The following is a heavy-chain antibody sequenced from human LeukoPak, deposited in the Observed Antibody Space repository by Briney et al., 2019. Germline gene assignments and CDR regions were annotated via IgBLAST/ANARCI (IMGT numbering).Heavy chain of an antibody. J-gene: IGHJ4*02. CDR3: AKEGTRGGSYPFDY. CDR1: GFTFSSYA. Sequence: PGGSLRLSCAASGFTFSSYAMSWVRQAPGKGLEWVSAISGSGGSTYYAGSVKGRFTISRDNSKNTLYMQMNSLRAEDTAVYYCAKEGTRGGSYPFDYWGQGTLVTVSS. V-gene: IGHV3-23*01. CDR2: ISGSGGST. D-gene: IGHD1-26*01.